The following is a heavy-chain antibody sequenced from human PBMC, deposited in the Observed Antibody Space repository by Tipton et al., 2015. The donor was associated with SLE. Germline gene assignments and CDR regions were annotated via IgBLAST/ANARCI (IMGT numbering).Heavy chain of an antibody. CDR1: GFTFSSYA. J-gene: IGHJ4*02. CDR2: ISGSGGST. Sequence: LSLTCAASGFTFSSYAMSWVRQAPGKGLEWVSAISGSGGSTYYADSVKGRFTISRDNSKNTLYLQMNSLRAEDTAVYYCAKDHEDLDYWGQGTLVTVSS. V-gene: IGHV3-23*01. CDR3: AKDHEDLDY.